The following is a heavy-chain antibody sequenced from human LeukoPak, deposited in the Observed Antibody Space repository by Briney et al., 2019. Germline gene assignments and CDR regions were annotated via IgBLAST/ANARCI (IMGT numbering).Heavy chain of an antibody. V-gene: IGHV3-30-3*01. J-gene: IGHJ4*02. CDR2: ISYDGSNK. CDR3: ARANYGGNSGPFDY. D-gene: IGHD4-17*01. CDR1: GFTFSSYA. Sequence: GRSLRLSCAASGFTFSSYAMHWVRQAPGKGLEWVAVISYDGSNKYYADSVKGRFTISRDNSKNTLYLQMNSLRAEDTAVYYCARANYGGNSGPFDYWGQGTLVTVSS.